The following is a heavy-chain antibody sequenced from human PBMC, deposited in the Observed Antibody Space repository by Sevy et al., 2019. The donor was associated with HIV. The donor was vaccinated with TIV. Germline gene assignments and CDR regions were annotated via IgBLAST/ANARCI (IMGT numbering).Heavy chain of an antibody. CDR1: GFTFSSYG. CDR2: ISYDGSNK. Sequence: GGSLRLSCAASGFTFSSYGMHWVRQAPGKGLEWVAVISYDGSNKYYADSVKGRFTISRDNSKNTLYLQMNSLRAEDTAVYYCAKGTIWFGEAEYFQHWGQCTLVTVSS. D-gene: IGHD3-10*01. CDR3: AKGTIWFGEAEYFQH. V-gene: IGHV3-30*18. J-gene: IGHJ1*01.